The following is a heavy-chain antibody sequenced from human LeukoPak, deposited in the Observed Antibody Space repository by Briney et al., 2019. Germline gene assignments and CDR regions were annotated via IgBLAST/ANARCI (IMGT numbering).Heavy chain of an antibody. D-gene: IGHD2-8*01. CDR1: GGSISSYY. J-gene: IGHJ6*03. V-gene: IGHV4-4*09. Sequence: SETLSLTCTVWGGSISSYYWSWMRQPPGKGLEWIGYIYTSGSTNYNPSLKSRVTISVDTSKNQFSLKLSSVTAADTAVYYCARHYPQMYCTNGVCTNYYMDVWGKGTTVTVSS. CDR2: IYTSGST. CDR3: ARHYPQMYCTNGVCTNYYMDV.